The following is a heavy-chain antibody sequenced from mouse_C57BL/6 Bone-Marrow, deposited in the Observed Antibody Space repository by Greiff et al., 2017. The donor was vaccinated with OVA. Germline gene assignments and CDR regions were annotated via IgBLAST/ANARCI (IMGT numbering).Heavy chain of an antibody. J-gene: IGHJ2*01. V-gene: IGHV14-4*01. CDR3: TTEGPFDY. Sequence: VHVKQSGAELVRPGASVKLSCTASGFNIKDDYMHWVKQRPEQGLEWIGWIDPENGDTEYASKFQGKATITADTSSNTAYLQLSSLTSEDTAVYYCTTEGPFDYWGQGTTLTVSS. CDR1: GFNIKDDY. CDR2: IDPENGDT.